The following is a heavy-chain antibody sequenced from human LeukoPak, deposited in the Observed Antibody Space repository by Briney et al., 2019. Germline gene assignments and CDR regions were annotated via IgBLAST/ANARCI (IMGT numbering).Heavy chain of an antibody. J-gene: IGHJ3*02. Sequence: GGSLRLSWAASGFPFSTYSMSWVRQAPGKGLEWVATIKQDGSQKEYVESVQGRFTISRDNAKNSLYLHMNRLRAEDTAVYYCARDPTVTNFHDAFDIWGQGTMVTVSS. V-gene: IGHV3-7*03. D-gene: IGHD4-17*01. CDR1: GFPFSTYS. CDR2: IKQDGSQK. CDR3: ARDPTVTNFHDAFDI.